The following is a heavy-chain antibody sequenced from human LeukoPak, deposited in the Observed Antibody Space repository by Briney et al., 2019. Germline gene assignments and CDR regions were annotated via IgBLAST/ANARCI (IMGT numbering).Heavy chain of an antibody. J-gene: IGHJ4*02. CDR1: GGSISSYY. CDR2: IYYSGST. CDR3: ARGGYYDSSGYQLPFDY. V-gene: IGHV4-59*01. Sequence: SETLSLTCTVSGGSISSYYWSWIRQPPGKGLEWIGYIYYSGSTNYNPSLKSRVTISVDTSKNQFSLKLSSVTAADTAVYYCARGGYYDSSGYQLPFDYWGQGTQVTVSS. D-gene: IGHD3-22*01.